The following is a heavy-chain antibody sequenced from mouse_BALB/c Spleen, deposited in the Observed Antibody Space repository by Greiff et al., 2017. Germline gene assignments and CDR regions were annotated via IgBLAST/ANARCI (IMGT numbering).Heavy chain of an antibody. Sequence: QVQLQQSGAELMKPGASVKISCKATGYTFSSYWIEWVKQRPGHGLEWIGEILPGSGSTNYNEKFKGKATFTADTSSNTAYMQLSSLTSEDSAVYYCARRSPWTWFAYWGQGTLVTVSA. J-gene: IGHJ3*01. V-gene: IGHV1-9*01. CDR2: ILPGSGST. CDR3: ARRSPWTWFAY. CDR1: GYTFSSYW.